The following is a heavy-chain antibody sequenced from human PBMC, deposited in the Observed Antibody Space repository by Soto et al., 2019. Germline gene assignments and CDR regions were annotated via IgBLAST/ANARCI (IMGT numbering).Heavy chain of an antibody. J-gene: IGHJ4*02. CDR3: AKQGDDTKEFDY. CDR1: GFTFSSYA. D-gene: IGHD2-8*01. CDR2: ISGCGGST. V-gene: IGHV3-23*01. Sequence: PGGSLRLSCAASGFTFSSYAMSWVRQAPGKGLEWVSAISGCGGSTYYADSVKGRFTISRDNSKNTLYLQMNSLRAEDTAVYYCAKQGDDTKEFDYWGQGTLVTVSS.